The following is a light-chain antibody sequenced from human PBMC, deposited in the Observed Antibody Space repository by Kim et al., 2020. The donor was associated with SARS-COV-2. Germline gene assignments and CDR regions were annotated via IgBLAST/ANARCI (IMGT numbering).Light chain of an antibody. CDR3: QQYNNWPPWT. Sequence: EILMTQSPDTLSVSPGERATLSCRASQSVSTNLAWYQQKPGQAPRLLMYGASTRATGIPARFSGSGSGTEFTLTISSLQSEDFAVYYCQQYNNWPPWTFGQGTKVDIK. CDR1: QSVSTN. V-gene: IGKV3-15*01. J-gene: IGKJ1*01. CDR2: GAS.